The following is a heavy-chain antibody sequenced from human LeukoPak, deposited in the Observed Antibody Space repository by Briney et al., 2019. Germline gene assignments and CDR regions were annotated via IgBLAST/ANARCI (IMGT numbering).Heavy chain of an antibody. V-gene: IGHV4-39*07. D-gene: IGHD3-3*01. CDR3: ARGGVHVYYYGMDV. J-gene: IGHJ6*02. Sequence: PSETLSLTCTVSGGSIRSSYYYWGWIRQPPGKGLEWIGSIYDSGSTYYNPSLKSRVTISVDTSKNQFSLKLSSVTAADTAVYYCARGGVHVYYYGMDVWGQGTTVTVSS. CDR1: GGSIRSSYYY. CDR2: IYDSGST.